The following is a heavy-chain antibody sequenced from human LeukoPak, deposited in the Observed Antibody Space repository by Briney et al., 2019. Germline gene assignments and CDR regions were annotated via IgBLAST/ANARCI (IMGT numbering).Heavy chain of an antibody. D-gene: IGHD6-19*01. J-gene: IGHJ4*02. V-gene: IGHV3-73*01. CDR2: IRSKANSYAT. CDR3: TRRDLYSSGLDFDY. CDR1: GFTFSGSA. Sequence: GGSLRLSSAASGFTFSGSAMHWVRQASGKGLEWVGRIRSKANSYATAYAASVKGRFTISRDDSKNTAYLQMNSLKTEDTAVYYCTRRDLYSSGLDFDYWGQGTLVTVSS.